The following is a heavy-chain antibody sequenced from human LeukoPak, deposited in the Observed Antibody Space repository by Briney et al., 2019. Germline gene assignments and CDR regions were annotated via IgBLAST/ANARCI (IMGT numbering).Heavy chain of an antibody. CDR1: GVTFSSYG. D-gene: IGHD3-10*01. J-gene: IGHJ5*02. CDR3: ARVGYHGSGTTFDP. Sequence: GRSLRLSCAASGVTFSSYGMHWVRQAPGKGLEWVAVIWYDGSNKYYADSVKGRFTISRHNSKNTLYLQMNSLRAEDTAVYYCARVGYHGSGTTFDPCGQGTLVTVSS. V-gene: IGHV3-33*01. CDR2: IWYDGSNK.